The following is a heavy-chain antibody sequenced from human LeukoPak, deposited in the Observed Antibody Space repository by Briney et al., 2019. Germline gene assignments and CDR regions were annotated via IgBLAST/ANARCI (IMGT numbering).Heavy chain of an antibody. CDR2: INPSGGSS. Sequence: ASVKVSCKASGYSFTTYYMHWVRQAPGQGLEWMGIINPSGGSSTYAQKFQGRVTMTRDTSTSTVYMELSSLRSEDTAVYYCARDSGGSGSYGYWGQGTLVTVSS. J-gene: IGHJ4*02. CDR1: GYSFTTYY. D-gene: IGHD1-26*01. CDR3: ARDSGGSGSYGY. V-gene: IGHV1-46*01.